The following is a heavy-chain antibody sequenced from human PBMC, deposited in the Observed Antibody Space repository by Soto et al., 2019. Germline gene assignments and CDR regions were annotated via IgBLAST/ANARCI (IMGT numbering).Heavy chain of an antibody. Sequence: GESLKISCKGSGYSFTSYWIGWVRQMPGKGLEWMGIIYPGDSDTRYSPSFQGQVTISADKSISTAYLQWSSLKASDTAMYYCARPQVLGGTSYYYGMDVWGQGTTVTVSS. J-gene: IGHJ6*02. CDR3: ARPQVLGGTSYYYGMDV. CDR2: IYPGDSDT. CDR1: GYSFTSYW. V-gene: IGHV5-51*01. D-gene: IGHD4-17*01.